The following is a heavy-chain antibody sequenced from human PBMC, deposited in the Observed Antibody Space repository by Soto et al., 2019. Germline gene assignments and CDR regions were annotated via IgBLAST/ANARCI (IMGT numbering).Heavy chain of an antibody. CDR3: AICGGDCYYYYYYGMDV. D-gene: IGHD2-21*02. CDR1: GGTFSSYA. V-gene: IGHV1-69*12. J-gene: IGHJ6*02. CDR2: IIPIFGTA. Sequence: QVQLVQSGAEVKKPGSSVKVSCKACGGTFSSYAISWVRQAPGQGLEWMGGIIPIFGTANYAQKFQGRVTITADESTSTAYMELSSLRSEDTAVYYCAICGGDCYYYYYYGMDVWGQGTTVTVSS.